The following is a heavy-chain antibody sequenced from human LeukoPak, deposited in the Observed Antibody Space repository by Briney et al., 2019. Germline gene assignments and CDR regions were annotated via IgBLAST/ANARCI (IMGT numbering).Heavy chain of an antibody. D-gene: IGHD6-13*01. V-gene: IGHV4-34*01. CDR3: ERGPIAAAAY. CDR1: GGSFSGYY. CDR2: INHSGST. J-gene: IGHJ4*02. Sequence: PSETLSLTCAVYGGSFSGYYWSWIRQPPGKGLEWIGEINHSGSTNYNPSLKSRVTISVDTSKNQFSLKLSSVTAADTAVYYCERGPIAAAAYWGQGTLVTVSS.